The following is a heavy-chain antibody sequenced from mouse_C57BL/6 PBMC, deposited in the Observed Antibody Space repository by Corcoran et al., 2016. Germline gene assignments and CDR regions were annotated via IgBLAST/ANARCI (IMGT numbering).Heavy chain of an antibody. J-gene: IGHJ4*01. V-gene: IGHV1-84*01. Sequence: QIQLQQSGPELVKPGASVKISCKASGYTFTDYYINWVKQRPGQGLEWIGWIYPGSGNTKYNEKFKGKATLTVDTSSSTAYMQLSSLTSEASAVYFCARQEIYYGNPYAMDYWGQGTSVTVSS. CDR3: ARQEIYYGNPYAMDY. CDR1: GYTFTDYY. D-gene: IGHD2-1*01. CDR2: IYPGSGNT.